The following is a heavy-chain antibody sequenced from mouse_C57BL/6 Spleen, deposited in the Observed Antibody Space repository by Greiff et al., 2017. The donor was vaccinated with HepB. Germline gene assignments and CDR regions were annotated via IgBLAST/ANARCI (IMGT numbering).Heavy chain of an antibody. CDR3: AKPYYGSSYWYVDV. CDR2: ISSGSSTI. J-gene: IGHJ1*03. CDR1: GFTFSDYG. V-gene: IGHV5-17*01. D-gene: IGHD1-1*01. Sequence: EVKLMESGGGLVKPGGSLKLSCAASGFTFSDYGMHWVRQAPEKGLEWVAYISSGSSTIYYADTVKGRFTISRDNAKNTLFLQMTSLRSEDTALYYCAKPYYGSSYWYVDVWGTGTTVTVSS.